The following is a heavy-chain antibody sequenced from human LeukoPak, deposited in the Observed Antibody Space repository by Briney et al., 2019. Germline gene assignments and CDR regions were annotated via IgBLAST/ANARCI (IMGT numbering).Heavy chain of an antibody. CDR1: GGSISSSSYY. J-gene: IGHJ4*02. V-gene: IGHV4-39*01. D-gene: IGHD1-26*01. Sequence: NPSETLSLTCTVSGGSISSSSYYWGWIRQPPGKGLEWIGTIYYSESTYYNPSLKNRVTISVDTSKNQFSLKLSSVTATDTAVYYCARLGHSVTYYVDHYYFDYWGQGTLVTVSS. CDR2: IYYSEST. CDR3: ARLGHSVTYYVDHYYFDY.